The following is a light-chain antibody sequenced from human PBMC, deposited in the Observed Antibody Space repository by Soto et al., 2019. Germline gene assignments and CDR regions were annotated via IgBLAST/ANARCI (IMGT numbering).Light chain of an antibody. CDR2: GAS. CDR1: QSISRY. J-gene: IGKJ1*01. CDR3: QQTYSTPPT. V-gene: IGKV1-39*01. Sequence: DIQMTQSPSSLSASVGGRVTITCRTSQSISRYLNWYQQKPGRAPKLLIYGASTLESGVPSRFSGSGSGTDFTLTISSLQPEDFATYYCQQTYSTPPTFGQGTNVDIK.